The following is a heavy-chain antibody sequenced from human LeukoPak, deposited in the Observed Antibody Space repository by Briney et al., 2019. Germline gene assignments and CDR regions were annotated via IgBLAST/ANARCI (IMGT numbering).Heavy chain of an antibody. V-gene: IGHV3-30*03. Sequence: GGSLRLSCAASGFTFSSYGMHWVRQAPGKGLEWVAVISYDGSNKYYADSVKGRFTISRDNSKNTLYLQMNSLRAEDTAVYYCARDPTTVVTPSFFDYWGQGTLVTVSS. J-gene: IGHJ4*02. CDR3: ARDPTTVVTPSFFDY. D-gene: IGHD4-23*01. CDR1: GFTFSSYG. CDR2: ISYDGSNK.